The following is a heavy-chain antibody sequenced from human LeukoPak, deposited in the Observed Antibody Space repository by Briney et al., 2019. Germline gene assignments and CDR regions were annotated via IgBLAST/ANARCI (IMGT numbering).Heavy chain of an antibody. Sequence: GGSLRLSCAASGFTFSSYGMHWVRQAPGKGLEWVAVISYDGSNKYYADSVKGRFTISRDNSKNTLYLQMNSLRAEDTAVYYCAKDWMSVWGQGTAVTVSS. D-gene: IGHD2-2*03. CDR2: ISYDGSNK. CDR3: AKDWMSV. J-gene: IGHJ6*02. V-gene: IGHV3-30*18. CDR1: GFTFSSYG.